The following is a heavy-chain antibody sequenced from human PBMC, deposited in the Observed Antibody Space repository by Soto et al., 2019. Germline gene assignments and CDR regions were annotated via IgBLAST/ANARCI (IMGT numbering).Heavy chain of an antibody. Sequence: PSETLSLTCTVSSGSISVTNVFWGWVRQPPGKGLEWIGNVDYSGTAYFSPSLATRVTFHVDTSKNQFSLTLYSVTAADTAVYYCARITGRHLDYWGQGILVTDSS. CDR2: VDYSGTA. J-gene: IGHJ4*02. D-gene: IGHD1-20*01. CDR1: SGSISVTNVF. V-gene: IGHV4-39*01. CDR3: ARITGRHLDY.